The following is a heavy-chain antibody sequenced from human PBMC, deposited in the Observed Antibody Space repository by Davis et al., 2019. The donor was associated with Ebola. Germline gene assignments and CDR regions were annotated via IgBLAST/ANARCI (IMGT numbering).Heavy chain of an antibody. CDR2: IRSKANSYAT. D-gene: IGHD4-17*01. CDR1: GFTFSSYW. V-gene: IGHV3-73*01. CDR3: TGTVTGSSDY. J-gene: IGHJ4*02. Sequence: GESLKISCAASGFTFSSYWMSWVRQASGKGLEWVGRIRSKANSYATAYAASVKGRFTISRDDSKNTAYLQMNSLKTEDTAVYYCTGTVTGSSDYWGQGTLVTVSS.